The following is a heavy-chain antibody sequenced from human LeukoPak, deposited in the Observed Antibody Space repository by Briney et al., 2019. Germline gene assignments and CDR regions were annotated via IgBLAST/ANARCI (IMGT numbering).Heavy chain of an antibody. V-gene: IGHV3-30*18. J-gene: IGHJ4*02. CDR3: AKDIPGWYYFDY. CDR2: ISYDGSNK. CDR1: GFTFSSYG. Sequence: PGGSLRLSCAASGFTFSSYGMHWVRQAPGKGLEWVAVISYDGSNKYYADSVKGRSTISRDNSKNTLYLQMNSLRAEDTAVYYCAKDIPGWYYFDYWGQGTLVTVSS. D-gene: IGHD6-19*01.